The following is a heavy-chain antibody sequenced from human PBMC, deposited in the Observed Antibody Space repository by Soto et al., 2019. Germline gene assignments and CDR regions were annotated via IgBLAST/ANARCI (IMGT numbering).Heavy chain of an antibody. Sequence: QVQLVQSGAEVKKAGSSVKVSCKASGGTFNSYAISWVRQAPGQGLEWMGGIIPIFGTTNYAQKFQGRVTITADESTSTAYMEVSSLRSEDTAVYYCARDLDGYNSFQHWGQGTLVTVSS. J-gene: IGHJ1*01. CDR3: ARDLDGYNSFQH. CDR2: IIPIFGTT. D-gene: IGHD5-12*01. V-gene: IGHV1-69*12. CDR1: GGTFNSYA.